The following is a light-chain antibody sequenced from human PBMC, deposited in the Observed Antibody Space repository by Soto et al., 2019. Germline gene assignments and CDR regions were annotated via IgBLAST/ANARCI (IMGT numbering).Light chain of an antibody. Sequence: DIQMTQSPSSLSANVGDRVTITCRASQSISSYLNWYQQKPGKAPKRLIYAASSLQRGVPSMFSGSGSGTDFTLTISSLQPEEFATYYCQQSYSTPPLTFGGGTKVEIK. V-gene: IGKV1-39*01. J-gene: IGKJ4*01. CDR1: QSISSY. CDR2: AAS. CDR3: QQSYSTPPLT.